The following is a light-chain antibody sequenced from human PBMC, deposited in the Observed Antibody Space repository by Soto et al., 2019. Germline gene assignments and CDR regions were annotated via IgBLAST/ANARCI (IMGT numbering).Light chain of an antibody. J-gene: IGLJ1*01. CDR1: SRDVGGYNY. CDR3: SSYTTTNTRQIV. CDR2: DVS. V-gene: IGLV2-14*03. Sequence: QSALSQPAAVSGSPGQSITISCTGTSRDVGGYNYVSWDQHNPGKAPKLIVYDVSNRPSGVSIPFSGSKSDNTASLTISGLQPEDEADYHCSSYTTTNTRQIVFGTGTKVTV.